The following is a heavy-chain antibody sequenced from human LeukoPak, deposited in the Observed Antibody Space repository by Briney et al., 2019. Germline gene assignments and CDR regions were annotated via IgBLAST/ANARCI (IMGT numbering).Heavy chain of an antibody. Sequence: PSETLSLTCTVSGYSISSGYYWGWIRQPPGKGLEWIGSIYHSGSTYYNPSLKSRVTISVDTSKNQFSLKLSSVTAADTAVYYCARDFCGGDCYSGAFDIWGQGTMVTVSS. CDR2: IYHSGST. CDR3: ARDFCGGDCYSGAFDI. V-gene: IGHV4-38-2*02. J-gene: IGHJ3*02. CDR1: GYSISSGYY. D-gene: IGHD2-21*01.